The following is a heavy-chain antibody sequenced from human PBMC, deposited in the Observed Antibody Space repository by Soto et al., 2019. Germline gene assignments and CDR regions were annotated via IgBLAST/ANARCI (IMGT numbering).Heavy chain of an antibody. CDR2: IIPIFGTA. Sequence: GTSVKLTSKARGGTFGSQAISWVRQAPGQGLEWMGGIIPIFGTANYAQKFQGRVTITADESTSTAYMELSSLRSEDTAVYYCATLTRDYGGDYYYYGMDVWGQGTTVTV. V-gene: IGHV1-69*13. D-gene: IGHD4-17*01. CDR1: GGTFGSQA. CDR3: ATLTRDYGGDYYYYGMDV. J-gene: IGHJ6*02.